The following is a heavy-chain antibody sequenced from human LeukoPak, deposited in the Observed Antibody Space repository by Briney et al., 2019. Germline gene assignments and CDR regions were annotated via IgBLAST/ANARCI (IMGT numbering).Heavy chain of an antibody. CDR1: GFTFSSYS. V-gene: IGHV3-21*01. J-gene: IGHJ3*02. CDR3: ARVDYGDRRAFDI. CDR2: ISSSSSYI. Sequence: GGSLRLSCAASGFTFSSYSMNWVRQAPGKGLEWGSSISSSSSYIYYADSVRGRFTISRDNAKNSLYLQMNSLRAEDTAVYYCARVDYGDRRAFDIWGQGTMVTVSS. D-gene: IGHD4-17*01.